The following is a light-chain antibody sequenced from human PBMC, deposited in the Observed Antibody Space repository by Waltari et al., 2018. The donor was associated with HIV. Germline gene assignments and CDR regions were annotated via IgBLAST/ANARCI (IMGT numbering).Light chain of an antibody. V-gene: IGLV7-43*01. CDR1: TGAVTSSSY. J-gene: IGLJ3*02. CDR2: SAD. Sequence: VVTQEPSLTVSPGGTVTLTCTSSTGAVTSSSYASWFQQRPGQAPRPLIYSADKGHSWTPDHFSGSLLGAKAALTLFGAQPEDGADYFCVLYYGGRQPTWVFGGGTKLAV. CDR3: VLYYGGRQPTWV.